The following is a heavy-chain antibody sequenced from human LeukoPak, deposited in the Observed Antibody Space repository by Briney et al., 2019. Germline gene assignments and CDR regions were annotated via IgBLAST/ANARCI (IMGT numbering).Heavy chain of an antibody. CDR2: IRYTSET. J-gene: IGHJ4*02. V-gene: IGHV3-30*04. CDR1: GFILSQYG. D-gene: IGHD1-1*01. Sequence: GGSLRLSCAASGFILSQYGFNWVRQAPGKGLEWVSHIRYTSETFYADSVKGRFTISRDNSKNTLYLQMNSLRAEDTAVYYCARDLDDPNTNWGQGTLVTVSS. CDR3: ARDLDDPNTN.